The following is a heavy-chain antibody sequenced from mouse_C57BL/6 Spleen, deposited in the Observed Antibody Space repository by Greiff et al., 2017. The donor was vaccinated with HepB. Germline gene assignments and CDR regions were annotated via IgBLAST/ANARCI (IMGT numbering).Heavy chain of an antibody. V-gene: IGHV1-82*01. CDR1: GYAFSSSW. D-gene: IGHD2-3*01. Sequence: QVQLQQSGPELVKPGASVKLSCKASGYAFSSSWMNWVKQRPGQGLEWIGRIYPGDGDTNYNGKFKGKATLTADKSSSTAYMQLSSLTSEDSAVYFCADGYYPFAYWGQGTLVTVSA. J-gene: IGHJ3*01. CDR3: ADGYYPFAY. CDR2: IYPGDGDT.